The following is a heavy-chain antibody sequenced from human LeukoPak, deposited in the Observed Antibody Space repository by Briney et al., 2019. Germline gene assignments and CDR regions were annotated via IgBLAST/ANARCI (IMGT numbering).Heavy chain of an antibody. CDR1: GGSISSYY. J-gene: IGHJ3*02. V-gene: IGHV4-59*01. CDR3: ASCEPRTKGAFDI. D-gene: IGHD1-14*01. CDR2: IYYSGST. Sequence: SETLSLTCTVSGGSISSYYWSWIRQPPGKGLEWIGYIYYSGSTNYNPSLKSRVTISVDTSKNQFSLKLSSVTAADTAVYYCASCEPRTKGAFDIWGQGTMVTVSS.